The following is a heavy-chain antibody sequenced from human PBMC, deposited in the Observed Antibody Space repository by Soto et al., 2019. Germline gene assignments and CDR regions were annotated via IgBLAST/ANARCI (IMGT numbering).Heavy chain of an antibody. CDR2: IDPSDSYT. CDR1: GYSFTSYW. J-gene: IGHJ6*02. Sequence: GESLKISCKGSGYSFTSYWISWVRQMHGKGLEWMGRIDPSDSYTNYSPSFQGHVTISADKSISTAYLQWSSLKASDTAMYYCASPADVIAARAGLNYSGMDVWGQGTTVTVSS. V-gene: IGHV5-10-1*01. CDR3: ASPADVIAARAGLNYSGMDV. D-gene: IGHD6-6*01.